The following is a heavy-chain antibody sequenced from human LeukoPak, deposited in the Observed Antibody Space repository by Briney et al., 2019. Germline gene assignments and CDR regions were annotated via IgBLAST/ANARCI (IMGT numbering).Heavy chain of an antibody. V-gene: IGHV3-48*01. CDR2: MSRSGDII. D-gene: IGHD3-10*02. CDR3: AELGITMIGGV. Sequence: GGSLRLSCAASGFTFSDYNMNWVRQVPGKGLESVSYMSRSGDIIYYADSVKGRFTISRDNSKNTLYLQMNSLRAEDTAVYYCAELGITMIGGVWGKGTTVTISS. J-gene: IGHJ6*04. CDR1: GFTFSDYN.